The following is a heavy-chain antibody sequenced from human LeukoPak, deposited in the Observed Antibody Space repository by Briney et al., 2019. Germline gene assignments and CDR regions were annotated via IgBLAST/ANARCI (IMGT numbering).Heavy chain of an antibody. CDR1: GGSISSYY. CDR3: ARLVATPSGDYFDY. CDR2: IYTSGST. V-gene: IGHV4-4*07. Sequence: SETLSLTCTVSGGSISSYYWSWIRQPAGKGLEWIGRIYTSGSTNYNPSLKSRVTMSVDTSKNQFSLKLSSVTAADTAVYYRARLVATPSGDYFDYWGQGTLVTVSS. J-gene: IGHJ4*02. D-gene: IGHD5-12*01.